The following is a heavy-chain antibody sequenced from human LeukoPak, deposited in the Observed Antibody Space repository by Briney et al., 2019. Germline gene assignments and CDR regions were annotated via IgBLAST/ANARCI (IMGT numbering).Heavy chain of an antibody. CDR1: GGSFSGYY. J-gene: IGHJ1*01. V-gene: IGHV4-34*01. CDR2: INHRGST. D-gene: IGHD5-24*01. Sequence: SETLSLTCAVYGGSFSGYYWTWIRQPPGKGLEWIEEINHRGSTNYNPSLKSRVTISVDMSINQFSLKLTSLTAADTAVYYCARGGVGDRLKDWGQGTLVTVSS. CDR3: ARGGVGDRLKD.